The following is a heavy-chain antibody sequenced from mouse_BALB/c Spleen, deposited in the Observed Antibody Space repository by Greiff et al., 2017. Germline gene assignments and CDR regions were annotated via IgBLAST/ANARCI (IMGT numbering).Heavy chain of an antibody. D-gene: IGHD5-1*01. CDR3: AGGRGTYVFDN. V-gene: IGHV5-6*01. Sequence: EVQRVESGGDLVKPGGSLKLSCAASGFTFSSYGMSWVRQTPDKRLEWVATISSGGSYTYYPDSVKGRFTISRDNAKNTLYLQMSSLKSEDTAMYCSAGGRGTYVFDNGGQGTTLTVAP. CDR1: GFTFSSYG. J-gene: IGHJ2*01. CDR2: ISSGGSYT.